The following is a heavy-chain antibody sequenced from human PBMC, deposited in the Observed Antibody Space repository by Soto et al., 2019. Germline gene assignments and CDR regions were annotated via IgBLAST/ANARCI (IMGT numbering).Heavy chain of an antibody. V-gene: IGHV4-30-4*01. Sequence: SETLSLTCTVSGGSITSGDYYWSWIRQTPGKGLEWIGYIYYSGSTYYNQSLKSPITISLDTSKNQFSLKLRSVAAADTAVYYCARQTGTTTTPFDYWGQGSLVTVSS. CDR2: IYYSGST. CDR1: GGSITSGDYY. J-gene: IGHJ4*02. CDR3: ARQTGTTTTPFDY. D-gene: IGHD1-7*01.